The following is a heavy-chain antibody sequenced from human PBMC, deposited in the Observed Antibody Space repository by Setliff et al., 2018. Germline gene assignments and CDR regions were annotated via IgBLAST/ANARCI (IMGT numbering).Heavy chain of an antibody. CDR1: GGTFSSYA. CDR3: ARDSGHYYGSDYFDY. J-gene: IGHJ4*02. CDR2: IIPILGIA. D-gene: IGHD3-10*01. Sequence: ASVKVSCKASGGTFSSYAISWVRQAPGQGLEWMGGIIPILGIANYAQKFQGRVTITTDESTSTAYMELNSLRAEDTAVYYCARDSGHYYGSDYFDYWGQGTLVTVSS. V-gene: IGHV1-69*10.